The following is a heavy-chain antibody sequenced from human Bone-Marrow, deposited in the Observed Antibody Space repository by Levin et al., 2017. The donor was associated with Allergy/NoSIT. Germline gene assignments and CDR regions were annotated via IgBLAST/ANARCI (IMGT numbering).Heavy chain of an antibody. J-gene: IGHJ6*02. V-gene: IGHV1-69*13. CDR2: IIPIFGTA. CDR3: ARDLRYYDSSGYYYWVVGPYYYYYGMDV. CDR1: GGTFSSYA. Sequence: SVKVSCKASGGTFSSYAISWVRQAPGQGLEWMGGIIPIFGTANYAQKFQGRVTITADESTSTAYMELSSLRSEDTAVYYCARDLRYYDSSGYYYWVVGPYYYYYGMDVWGQGTTVTVSS. D-gene: IGHD3-22*01.